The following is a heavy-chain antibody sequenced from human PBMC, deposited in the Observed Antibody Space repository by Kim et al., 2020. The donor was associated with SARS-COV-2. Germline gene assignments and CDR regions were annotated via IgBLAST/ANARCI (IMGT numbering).Heavy chain of an antibody. J-gene: IGHJ6*02. Sequence: SQTLSLTCAISGDSVSSNSAAWNWIRQSPSRGLEWLGRTYYRSKWYNDYAVSVKSRITINPDTSKNQFSLQLNSVTPEDTAVYYCARDLSAAAANPSYYYYYYGMDVWGQGTTVTVSS. CDR3: ARDLSAAAANPSYYYYYYGMDV. CDR1: GDSVSSNSAA. CDR2: TYYRSKWYN. V-gene: IGHV6-1*01. D-gene: IGHD6-13*01.